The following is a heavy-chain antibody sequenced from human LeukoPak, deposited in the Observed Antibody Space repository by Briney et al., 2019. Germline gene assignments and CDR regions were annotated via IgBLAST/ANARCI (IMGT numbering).Heavy chain of an antibody. CDR3: ARVASDGIF. D-gene: IGHD1-26*01. Sequence: GGSLRLSCAASGFFFSDYTMTWVRQAPGKGLEWVSSISNSGTYIHYADSVKGRFTISRDNAKNSLYLQMNSLRAEDTAVYYCARVASDGIFWGQGTLVTVSS. V-gene: IGHV3-21*01. CDR1: GFFFSDYT. J-gene: IGHJ4*02. CDR2: ISNSGTYI.